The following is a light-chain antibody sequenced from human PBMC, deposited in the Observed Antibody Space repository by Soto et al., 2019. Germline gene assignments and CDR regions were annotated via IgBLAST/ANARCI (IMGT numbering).Light chain of an antibody. Sequence: QSALTQPASVSGSPGQSITISCTGTSSDVGGYDYVSWYQLHPGKAPKLMVFEVSNRPSGVSYCFSGSKSGNTASLTISGLQAEDEADYYCSSYAGSNYPYVFGTGTQLTVL. CDR2: EVS. J-gene: IGLJ1*01. CDR1: SSDVGGYDY. V-gene: IGLV2-14*01. CDR3: SSYAGSNYPYV.